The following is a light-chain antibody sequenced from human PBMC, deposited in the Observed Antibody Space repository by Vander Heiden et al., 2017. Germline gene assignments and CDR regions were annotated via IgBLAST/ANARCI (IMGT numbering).Light chain of an antibody. V-gene: IGLV3-25*03. J-gene: IGLJ2*01. CDR3: QSADSSGTYEV. Sequence: SYELTQPPSVAVSPGQTARTTCSGDALPKQYAYWYQQKPGQAPVLVIYKDSERPSGIPERFSGSSSGTTVTLTISGVQAEDEADYYCQSADSSGTYEVFGGGTKVNLL. CDR2: KDS. CDR1: ALPKQY.